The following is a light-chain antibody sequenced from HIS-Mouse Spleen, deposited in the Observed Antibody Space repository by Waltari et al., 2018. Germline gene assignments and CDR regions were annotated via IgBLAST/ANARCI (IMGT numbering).Light chain of an antibody. CDR1: QLPKNY. CDR2: EDS. V-gene: IGLV3-10*01. CDR3: YSTDSSGNHRV. Sequence: SYELTQQPSESVSPEQTARITCTGDQLPKNYTYWYQQKSGQAPVLVIYEDSKRHSGIPERFSGSSSGTMATLTISGAQVEDEADYYCYSTDSSGNHRVFGGGTKLTVL. J-gene: IGLJ2*01.